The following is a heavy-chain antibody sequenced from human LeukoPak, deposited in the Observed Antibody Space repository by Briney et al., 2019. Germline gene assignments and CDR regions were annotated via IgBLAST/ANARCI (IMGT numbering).Heavy chain of an antibody. V-gene: IGHV4-39*07. J-gene: IGHJ4*02. CDR1: GGSISSSSYY. Sequence: SETLSLTCTVSGGSISSSSYYWGWIRQPPGKGLEWIGSIYYSGSTNYNPSLKSRVTISVDTSKNQFSLKLSSVTAADTAVYYCASGLRLGELSFPFDYWGQGTLVTVSS. D-gene: IGHD3-16*02. CDR3: ASGLRLGELSFPFDY. CDR2: IYYSGST.